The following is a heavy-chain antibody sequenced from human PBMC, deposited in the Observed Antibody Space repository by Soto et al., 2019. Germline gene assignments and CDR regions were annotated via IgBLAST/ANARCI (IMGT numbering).Heavy chain of an antibody. CDR2: ILAGGTT. V-gene: IGHV3-23*01. Sequence: GGSLRLSCAASGFTFTTYTMNWVRQAPGKGLEWVSGILAGGTTYYADSVKGRFTISRDHSQNSVFLQMSSLRDEDTAVYYCAIDRQPDGIWPFYFCGQGTLVTVSS. CDR3: AIDRQPDGIWPFYF. D-gene: IGHD1-20*01. J-gene: IGHJ1*01. CDR1: GFTFTTYT.